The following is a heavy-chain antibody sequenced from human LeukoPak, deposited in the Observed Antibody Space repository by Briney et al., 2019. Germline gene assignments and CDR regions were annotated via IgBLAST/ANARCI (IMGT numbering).Heavy chain of an antibody. Sequence: SETLSLTCAVYGGSFSGYYWSWIRQPPGKGLEWIGEINHSGSTNYNPSLKSRVTISVDTSKNQFSLKLSSVTAADTAVYYCARGRSYSSSWYAYYYYMDVWGKGTTVTVSS. V-gene: IGHV4-34*01. CDR3: ARGRSYSSSWYAYYYYMDV. J-gene: IGHJ6*03. CDR2: INHSGST. CDR1: GGSFSGYY. D-gene: IGHD6-13*01.